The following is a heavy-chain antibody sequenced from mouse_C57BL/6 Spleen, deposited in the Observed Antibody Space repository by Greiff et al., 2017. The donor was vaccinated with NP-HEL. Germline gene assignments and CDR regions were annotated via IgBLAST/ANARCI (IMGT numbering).Heavy chain of an antibody. CDR2: IDPETGGT. J-gene: IGHJ2*01. CDR1: GYTFTDYE. Sequence: QVQLQQSGAELVRPGASVTLSCRASGYTFTDYEMHWVKQTPVHGLEWIGAIDPETGGTAYNQKFKGKAILTADKSSSTAYMELRSLTSEDSAVDYCTNLYYGSSYVEFDYWGQGTTLTVSS. V-gene: IGHV1-15*01. D-gene: IGHD1-1*01. CDR3: TNLYYGSSYVEFDY.